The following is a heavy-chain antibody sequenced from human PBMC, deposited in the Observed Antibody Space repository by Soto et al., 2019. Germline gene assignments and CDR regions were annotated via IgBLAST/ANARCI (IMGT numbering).Heavy chain of an antibody. J-gene: IGHJ6*02. CDR3: ARVFSITIFGVVTVMDV. CDR2: ISSSSSYI. D-gene: IGHD3-3*01. V-gene: IGHV3-21*01. Sequence: SLRLSCAASGFTFSSYSMNWVRQAPGKGLEWVSSISSSSSYIYYADSVKGRFTISRDNAKNSLYLQMNSLRAEDTAVYYCARVFSITIFGVVTVMDVWGQGTTVTVSS. CDR1: GFTFSSYS.